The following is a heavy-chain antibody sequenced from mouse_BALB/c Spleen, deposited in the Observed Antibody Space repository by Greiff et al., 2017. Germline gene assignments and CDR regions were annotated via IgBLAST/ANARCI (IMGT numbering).Heavy chain of an antibody. CDR1: GFNIKDTY. J-gene: IGHJ1*01. CDR3: ARGNYVPYWYFDV. D-gene: IGHD2-1*01. V-gene: IGHV14-3*02. CDR2: IDPANGNT. Sequence: DVQLVESGAELVKPGASVKLSCTASGFNIKDTYMHWVKQRPEQGLEWIGRIDPANGNTKYDPKFQGKATITADTSSNTAYLQLSSLTSEDTAVYYCARGNYVPYWYFDVWGAGTTVTVSS.